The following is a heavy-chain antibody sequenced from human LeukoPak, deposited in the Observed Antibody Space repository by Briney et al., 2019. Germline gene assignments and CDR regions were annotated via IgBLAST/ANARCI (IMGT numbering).Heavy chain of an antibody. CDR1: GFTFSSYE. CDR3: AREACLEWLLLPGCFDL. CDR2: ISSSGSTI. J-gene: IGHJ2*01. Sequence: GGSLRLSCAASGFTFSSYEMNWVRQAPGKGLEWVSNISSSGSTIYYAVSVKGRFTISRDNAKNSLYLQMNSLRAEDTAVYYCAREACLEWLLLPGCFDLWGRGTLVTVSS. V-gene: IGHV3-48*03. D-gene: IGHD3-3*01.